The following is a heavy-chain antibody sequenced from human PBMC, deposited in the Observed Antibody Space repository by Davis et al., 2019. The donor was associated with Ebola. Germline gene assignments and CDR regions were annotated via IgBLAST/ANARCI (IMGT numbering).Heavy chain of an antibody. J-gene: IGHJ4*02. CDR1: GFTFSSYG. V-gene: IGHV3-30*03. D-gene: IGHD3-3*01. CDR3: AGPSGSLNY. CDR2: ISYDGSNK. Sequence: GGSLRLSCAASGFTFSSYGMHWVRQAPGKGLEWVAVISYDGSNKYYADSVKGRFTISRDNSKNTLYLQMNSLRAEDTAVYYCAGPSGSLNYWGQGTLVTVSS.